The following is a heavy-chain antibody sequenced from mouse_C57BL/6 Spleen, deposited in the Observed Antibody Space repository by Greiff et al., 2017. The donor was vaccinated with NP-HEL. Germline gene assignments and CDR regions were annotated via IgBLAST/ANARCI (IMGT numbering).Heavy chain of an antibody. V-gene: IGHV5-17*01. D-gene: IGHD3-2*02. Sequence: EVKVVESGGGLVKPGGSLKLSCAASGFTFSDYGMHWVRQAPEKGLEWVAYISSGSSTIYYADTVKGRFTISRDNAKNTLFLQMTSLRSEDTAMYYCAQTAQALYAMDYWGQGTSVTVSS. CDR2: ISSGSSTI. J-gene: IGHJ4*01. CDR3: AQTAQALYAMDY. CDR1: GFTFSDYG.